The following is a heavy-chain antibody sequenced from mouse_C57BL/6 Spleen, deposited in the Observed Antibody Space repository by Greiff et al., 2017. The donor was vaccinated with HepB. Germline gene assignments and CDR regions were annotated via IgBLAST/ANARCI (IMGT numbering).Heavy chain of an antibody. Sequence: QVQLKESGAELVRPGASVTLSCKASGYTFTDYEMHWVKQTPVHGLEWIGAIDPETGGTDYNQKFKGKAILTADKSSSTTYMELRSLTSEDSAVYYSTRWGFQFAYWGQGTLVTVSA. CDR1: GYTFTDYE. V-gene: IGHV1-15*01. CDR3: TRWGFQFAY. CDR2: IDPETGGT. J-gene: IGHJ3*01.